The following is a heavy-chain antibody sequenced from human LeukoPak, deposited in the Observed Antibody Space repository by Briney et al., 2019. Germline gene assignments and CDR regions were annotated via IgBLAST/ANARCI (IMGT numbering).Heavy chain of an antibody. CDR1: RFIFRNAW. Sequence: GSLRLSCAASRFIFRNAWMNWVRQAPGKGLEWVGRIKTEADGGTTDYAASVKGRFTISRDDSKSMLFLEMNRLKSEDTGVYYCSTDPPYPFHDDSGVYYPYYFDYWGQGTLVTVSS. CDR3: STDPPYPFHDDSGVYYPYYFDY. CDR2: IKTEADGGTT. V-gene: IGHV3-15*01. D-gene: IGHD3-22*01. J-gene: IGHJ4*02.